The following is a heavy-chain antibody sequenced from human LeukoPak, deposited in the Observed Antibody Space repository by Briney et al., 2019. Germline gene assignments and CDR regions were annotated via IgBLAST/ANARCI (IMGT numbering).Heavy chain of an antibody. Sequence: ASVKVSCKASGGTFSSYAISWVRQAPGQGLEWMGWISPKTGDTHYVQKFQGRVTLTRDTSISTAYMELSSLRSDDTAVFYCARQRGGDAFDFWGQGTMVTVFS. V-gene: IGHV1-2*02. D-gene: IGHD6-25*01. J-gene: IGHJ3*01. CDR2: ISPKTGDT. CDR1: GGTFSSYA. CDR3: ARQRGGDAFDF.